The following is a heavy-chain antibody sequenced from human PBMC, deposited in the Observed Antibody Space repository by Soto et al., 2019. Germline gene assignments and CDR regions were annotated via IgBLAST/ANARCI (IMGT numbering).Heavy chain of an antibody. Sequence: SVKVSCKASGGTFSNDGVSYGVVWVRQAPGQGLEWMGGIIPVFGTANYAEKFQGRVTITADESTSTAYMELSSLKSEDTAVYYCARGLRPYYYDSSGNYRPDAFDIWGQGTMVTVSS. CDR3: ARGLRPYYYDSSGNYRPDAFDI. CDR2: IIPVFGTA. J-gene: IGHJ3*02. D-gene: IGHD3-22*01. CDR1: GGTFSNDGVSYG. V-gene: IGHV1-69*13.